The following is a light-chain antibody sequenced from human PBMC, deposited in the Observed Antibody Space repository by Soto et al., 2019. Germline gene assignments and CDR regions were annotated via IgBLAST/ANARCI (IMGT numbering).Light chain of an antibody. CDR1: SSDVGSYNL. Sequence: QSVLTQTASVSGSPGQSITISCTGTSSDVGSYNLVSWYQQHTGKAPKLMIYEDSKRPSGVSNRFSGSKSGNTASLTISGLQAEDEADYYCCSYAGSSTVVFGGGTQLTVL. J-gene: IGLJ2*01. V-gene: IGLV2-23*01. CDR2: EDS. CDR3: CSYAGSSTVV.